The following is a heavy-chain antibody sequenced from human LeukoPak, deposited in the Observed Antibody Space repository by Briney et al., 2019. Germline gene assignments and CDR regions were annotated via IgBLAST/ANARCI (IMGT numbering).Heavy chain of an antibody. J-gene: IGHJ4*02. CDR1: GCTFSSYA. Sequence: SVKVSCKASGCTFSSYAISWVRQAPGQGLEWMGRIIPILGIANYAQKFQGRVTITADKSTSTAYMELSSLRSEDTAVYYCARDGSGSYYFDYWGQGTLVTVSS. CDR3: ARDGSGSYYFDY. CDR2: IIPILGIA. D-gene: IGHD1-26*01. V-gene: IGHV1-69*04.